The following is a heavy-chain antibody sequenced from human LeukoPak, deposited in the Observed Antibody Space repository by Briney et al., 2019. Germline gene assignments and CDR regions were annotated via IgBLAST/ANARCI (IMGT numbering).Heavy chain of an antibody. J-gene: IGHJ3*02. V-gene: IGHV3-23*01. D-gene: IGHD6-19*01. CDR2: ISGSGGST. CDR1: GFTFSSYA. CDR3: ATISMRTIAVADMGAFDI. Sequence: GGSLRLSCAASGFTFSSYAMSWVRQAPGKGLEWVSAISGSGGSTYYADSVKGRFTISRDNSKNTLYLQMNSLRAEDTAVYYCATISMRTIAVADMGAFDIWGQGTMVTVSS.